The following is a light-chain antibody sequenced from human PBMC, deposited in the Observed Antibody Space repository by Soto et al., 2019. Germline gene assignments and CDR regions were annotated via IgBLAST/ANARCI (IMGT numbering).Light chain of an antibody. CDR3: QQYHTTPNT. V-gene: IGKV4-1*01. J-gene: IGKJ2*01. CDR2: WAS. Sequence: DVVMTQSPDSLAVSLGERAAIHCKSSQNLLFSSNNKNSLAWYQQKPGQPPKLLIYWASTRESGAPDRCSGSGSGRDFPLTISSLQAEDVAVYYCQQYHTTPNTFGQGTKVEIK. CDR1: QNLLFSSNNKNS.